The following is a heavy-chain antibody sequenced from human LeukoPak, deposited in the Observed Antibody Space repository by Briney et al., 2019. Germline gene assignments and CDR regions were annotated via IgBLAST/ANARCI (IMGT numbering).Heavy chain of an antibody. CDR1: TFTLSSYN. D-gene: IGHD1-14*01. V-gene: IGHV3-23*01. J-gene: IGHJ5*02. Sequence: GGSLRLSCAASTFTLSSYNMNWVRQAPGKGLEWVSSISGSGDVTYYADSVRGRFTISRDNSKNTLYLQMNSLRAEDTAVYYCANKPAGFDPWGQGTLVTVSS. CDR2: ISGSGDVT. CDR3: ANKPAGFDP.